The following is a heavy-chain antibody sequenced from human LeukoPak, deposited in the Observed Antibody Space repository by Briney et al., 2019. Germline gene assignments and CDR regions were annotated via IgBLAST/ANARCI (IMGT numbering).Heavy chain of an antibody. CDR3: AKLPPTRTLYSSGY. CDR1: GFTFSSYG. V-gene: IGHV3-30*02. D-gene: IGHD6-19*01. Sequence: GGSLRLSCAASGFTFSSYGMHWVRQAPGKGLEWVAFIRYDGSNKYYADSVKGRFTISGDNSKNTLYLQMNSLRAEDTAVYYCAKLPPTRTLYSSGYWGQGTLVTVSS. J-gene: IGHJ4*02. CDR2: IRYDGSNK.